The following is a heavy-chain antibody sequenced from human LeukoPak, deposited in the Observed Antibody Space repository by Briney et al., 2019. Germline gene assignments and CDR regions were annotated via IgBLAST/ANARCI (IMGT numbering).Heavy chain of an antibody. D-gene: IGHD1-26*01. CDR1: GFTFSGSA. V-gene: IGHV3-73*01. CDR3: TRDSGTYNWFDP. CDR2: IDKKDKGYATAT. J-gene: IGHJ5*02. Sequence: GGSLRLSCAASGFTFSGSAIHWVRQSSGKGLEWVSQIDKKDKGYATATAYAASVKGRFTISRDHSINTAYLQMKSLKTEDTALYYSTRDSGTYNWFDPWGQGTLVTVSS.